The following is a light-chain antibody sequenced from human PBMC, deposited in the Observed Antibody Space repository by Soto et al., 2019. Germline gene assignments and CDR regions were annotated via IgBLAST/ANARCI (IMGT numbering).Light chain of an antibody. V-gene: IGKV3-11*01. CDR3: QQRSNWPPGLT. J-gene: IGKJ4*01. CDR1: QSVSSY. CDR2: DAS. Sequence: EIVLTQSPATLSLSPGERATLSCRASQSVSSYLAWYQQKPGQAPRLLIYDASNRATGIPARFSGSGSGTDCTLPISSLGPEDFAVYYCQQRSNWPPGLTFGGGTKVEI.